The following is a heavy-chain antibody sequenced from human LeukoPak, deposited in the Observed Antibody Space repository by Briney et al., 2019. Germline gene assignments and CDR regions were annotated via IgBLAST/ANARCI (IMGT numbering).Heavy chain of an antibody. D-gene: IGHD5-12*01. J-gene: IGHJ4*02. CDR2: IDTKGTRT. V-gene: IGHV3-23*01. CDR3: VKEVVATIPPL. CDR1: GFILSNSA. Sequence: GRSLRLSCAASGFILSNSAMTWVRQAPGKGLQWVSGIDTKGTRTYYADSVKGRFSISRDNSKNTLFLQMNSLRDEDTAVYYCVKEVVATIPPLWGQGTLVTVSS.